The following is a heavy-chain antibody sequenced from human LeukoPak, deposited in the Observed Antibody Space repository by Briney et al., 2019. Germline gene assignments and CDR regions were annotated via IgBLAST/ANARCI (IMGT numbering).Heavy chain of an antibody. Sequence: PSETLSLTCTVSGGSISSYYWSWIRQPPGKGLEWIGYIYYSGSTNYNPSLKSRVTLSLDTSKSQFSLKLTSVTAADTAVYYCARHGGDTALAREYFDSWGQGTLVTVSS. V-gene: IGHV4-59*08. D-gene: IGHD5-18*01. CDR1: GGSISSYY. CDR2: IYYSGST. J-gene: IGHJ4*02. CDR3: ARHGGDTALAREYFDS.